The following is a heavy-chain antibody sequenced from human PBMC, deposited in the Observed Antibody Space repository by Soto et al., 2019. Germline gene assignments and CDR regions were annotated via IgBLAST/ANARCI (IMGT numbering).Heavy chain of an antibody. D-gene: IGHD2-2*03. V-gene: IGHV3-23*01. CDR2: ISGSGGST. CDR1: GFTFSSYA. J-gene: IGHJ6*02. Sequence: GGSLRLSCAASGFTFSSYAMSWVRQAPGKGLEWVSAISGSGGSTYYADSVKGRFTISRDNSKNTLYLQMNSLRAEDTAVYYCAKAGYCSSTSCYNRGHYYYYYGMDVWGQGTTVTVSS. CDR3: AKAGYCSSTSCYNRGHYYYYYGMDV.